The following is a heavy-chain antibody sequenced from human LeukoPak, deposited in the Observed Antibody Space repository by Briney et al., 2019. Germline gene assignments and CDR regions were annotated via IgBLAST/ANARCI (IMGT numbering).Heavy chain of an antibody. CDR3: ARGARDSSGYYFDY. D-gene: IGHD3-22*01. Sequence: ASVKVSCKASGYTFTSYDINWVRQATGQGLEWMGWMNPNSGNTGYAQKFQGRVTMTRNTSISTAYMELSSLRSEDTAVYYCARGARDSSGYYFDYWGQGTLATVSS. J-gene: IGHJ4*02. V-gene: IGHV1-8*01. CDR2: MNPNSGNT. CDR1: GYTFTSYD.